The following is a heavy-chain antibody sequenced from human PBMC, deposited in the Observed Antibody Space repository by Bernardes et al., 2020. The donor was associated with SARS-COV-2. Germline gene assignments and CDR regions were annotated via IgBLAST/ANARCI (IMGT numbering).Heavy chain of an antibody. CDR2: INPNSGGT. Sequence: ASVKVSCKASGYTFTGYYMRWVRQAPGQGLEWMGWINPNSGGTNYAQKFQGRVTMTRDTSISTAYMELSRLRSDDTAVYYCAGPYCSGGSCYGYFDLWGRGTLVTVSA. J-gene: IGHJ2*01. D-gene: IGHD2-15*01. V-gene: IGHV1-2*02. CDR1: GYTFTGYY. CDR3: AGPYCSGGSCYGYFDL.